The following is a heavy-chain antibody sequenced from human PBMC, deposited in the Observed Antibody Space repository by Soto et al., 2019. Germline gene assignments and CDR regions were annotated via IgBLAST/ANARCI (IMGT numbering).Heavy chain of an antibody. CDR1: GGSISPYY. CDR3: ARKGAAPSYAHYYMDV. V-gene: IGHV4-59*01. Sequence: SETLSLTCTVSGGSISPYYWSWIRQPPGKGLEWIGYVYYSGNTNYNPSLESRVTISVDTSRNRFSLNLTSATAADTAVYYCARKGAAPSYAHYYMDVGARGTSVTGSS. D-gene: IGHD6-13*01. CDR2: VYYSGNT. J-gene: IGHJ6*03.